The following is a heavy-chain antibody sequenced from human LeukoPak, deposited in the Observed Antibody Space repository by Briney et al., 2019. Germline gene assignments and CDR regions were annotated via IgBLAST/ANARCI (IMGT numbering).Heavy chain of an antibody. J-gene: IGHJ5*02. V-gene: IGHV4-59*12. CDR1: GGSITSSY. Sequence: SETLSLTCTVSGGSITSSYWSWIRQSPGKGLEWIGYIHYTGSTNSNPSLKSRVTMLIDTSKNQFSLKLSSVTAADTALYYCARASYYYDSSGYYYPTWFDPWGQGTLVTVSS. D-gene: IGHD3-22*01. CDR2: IHYTGST. CDR3: ARASYYYDSSGYYYPTWFDP.